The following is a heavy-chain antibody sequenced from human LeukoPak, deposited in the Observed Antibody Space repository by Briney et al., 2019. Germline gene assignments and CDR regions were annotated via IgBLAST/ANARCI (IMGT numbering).Heavy chain of an antibody. V-gene: IGHV3-15*01. Sequence: KSGGSLRLSCAASGFTFNNAWMSWVRQAPGKGLEWVARIKSKTEGGTTDYAAPVKGRFTISRDDSKNTLYLQMDSLKIEDTAVYYCTRTPVPCWGQGTLVTVSS. CDR1: GFTFNNAW. CDR2: IKSKTEGGTT. J-gene: IGHJ4*02. CDR3: TRTPVPC. D-gene: IGHD1-14*01.